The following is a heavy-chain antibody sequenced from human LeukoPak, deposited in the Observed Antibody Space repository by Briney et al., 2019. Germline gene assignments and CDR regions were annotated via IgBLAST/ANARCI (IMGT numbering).Heavy chain of an antibody. D-gene: IGHD4-11*01. CDR2: ISYDGSNK. CDR3: AKGWTTVDY. J-gene: IGHJ4*02. CDR1: GFTFSSYA. Sequence: PGRSLRLSCAASGFTFSSYAMHWVRQAPGKGLEWVAVISYDGSNKYYTDSVKGRFTISRDNSKNTLYLHMDSLRAEDTAVYYCAKGWTTVDYWGQGTQVTVSS. V-gene: IGHV3-30-3*01.